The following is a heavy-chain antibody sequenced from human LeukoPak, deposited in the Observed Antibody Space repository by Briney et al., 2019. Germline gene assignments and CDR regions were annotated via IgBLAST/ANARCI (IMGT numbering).Heavy chain of an antibody. CDR3: ARGGTNYYYMDV. J-gene: IGHJ6*03. Sequence: GGSLRLSCAASGFTFNSYAMSWVRQAPGKGLEWVSALSGSGDRTFYVDSAKGRFTVSRDNSKNTLYLQMDSLRVDDTALYYCARGGTNYYYMDVWGNGTTVTISS. CDR2: LSGSGDRT. CDR1: GFTFNSYA. V-gene: IGHV3-23*01.